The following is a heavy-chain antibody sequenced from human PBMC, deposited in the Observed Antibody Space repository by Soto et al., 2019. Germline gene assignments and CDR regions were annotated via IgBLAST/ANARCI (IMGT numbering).Heavy chain of an antibody. Sequence: EVQLLESGGGLVQPGGSLRLSCAASGFTFSSYAMSWVRQAPGKGLEWVSAISGSGGSTYYADSVKGRFTISRDNSKNTLYLQMNSLRAEDTAVYYCAILGGSGSYYIWDYYYYGMDVWGQGTTVTVSS. CDR2: ISGSGGST. J-gene: IGHJ6*02. CDR3: AILGGSGSYYIWDYYYYGMDV. V-gene: IGHV3-23*01. D-gene: IGHD3-10*01. CDR1: GFTFSSYA.